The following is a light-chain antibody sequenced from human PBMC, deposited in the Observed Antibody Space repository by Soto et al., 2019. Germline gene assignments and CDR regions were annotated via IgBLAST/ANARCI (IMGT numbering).Light chain of an antibody. CDR2: GAS. Sequence: EIVLTQSPGTLSLSPWERATLSCRASQSVSSSYLAWYQQKPGQAPRLLIYGASSRATGIPDRFSGSGSGTDFTLTISRLEPEDFALYYCQQYGNSAPITFGQGTRLEIK. CDR1: QSVSSSY. J-gene: IGKJ5*01. V-gene: IGKV3-20*01. CDR3: QQYGNSAPIT.